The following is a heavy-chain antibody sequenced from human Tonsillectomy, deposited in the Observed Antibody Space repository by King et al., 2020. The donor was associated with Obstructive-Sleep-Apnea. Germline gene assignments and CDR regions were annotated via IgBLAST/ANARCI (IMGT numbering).Heavy chain of an antibody. V-gene: IGHV3-48*01. D-gene: IGHD4-17*01. CDR3: ARDWGTVTTDAFDI. CDR1: GFTFSSYS. Sequence: LVESGGGLVQPGGSLRLSCAASGFTFSSYSMNWVRQAPGKGLEWVSYISSGATSMDYADSVKGRFTISRDNAKNSLCLQMNNLRVEDTAVYYCARDWGTVTTDAFDIWGQGTVVTVSS. J-gene: IGHJ3*02. CDR2: ISSGATSM.